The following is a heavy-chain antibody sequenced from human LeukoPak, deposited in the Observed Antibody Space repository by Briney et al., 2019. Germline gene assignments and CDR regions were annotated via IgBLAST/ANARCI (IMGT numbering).Heavy chain of an antibody. Sequence: GGSLRLSCAASGFTVSSNYMSWVRQAPGKGLEWVSVIYSGGSTYYADSVKGRFTISRDNSKNTLYLQMNSLRAEDTAVYYCASQYYYDSSGYYYPFDYWGQGTLVTVSS. CDR3: ASQYYYDSSGYYYPFDY. V-gene: IGHV3-53*01. CDR2: IYSGGST. J-gene: IGHJ4*02. D-gene: IGHD3-22*01. CDR1: GFTVSSNY.